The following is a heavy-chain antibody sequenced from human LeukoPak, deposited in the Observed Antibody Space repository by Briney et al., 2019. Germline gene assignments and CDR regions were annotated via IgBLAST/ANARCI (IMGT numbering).Heavy chain of an antibody. V-gene: IGHV4-30-4*01. CDR2: IYYSGST. CDR1: GGSISSGDNY. Sequence: SETLSLTCTVSGGSISSGDNYWNWIRQPPGKGLEWIGYIYYSGSTYYNPSLKSRLTISVDTSKNQFSLKLSSVTAADTAVYYCARDWRADPFWSGFDRGLNYYYGMDVWGQGTTVTVSS. D-gene: IGHD3-3*01. CDR3: ARDWRADPFWSGFDRGLNYYYGMDV. J-gene: IGHJ6*02.